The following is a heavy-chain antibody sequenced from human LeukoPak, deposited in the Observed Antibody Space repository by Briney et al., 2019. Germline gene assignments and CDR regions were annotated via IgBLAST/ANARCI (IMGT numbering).Heavy chain of an antibody. CDR1: GLTFDDYG. J-gene: IGHJ4*02. Sequence: GGSLRLSCVASGLTFDDYGMSWVRQAPGKGPEWVSGINWNGGTTTYADSVKGRFTISRDNAKNSLYLQMNSLRVEDTAFYYCARNSGANVYTYSFQYWGRGTLVTVSS. CDR2: INWNGGTT. CDR3: ARNSGANVYTYSFQY. D-gene: IGHD1-26*01. V-gene: IGHV3-20*04.